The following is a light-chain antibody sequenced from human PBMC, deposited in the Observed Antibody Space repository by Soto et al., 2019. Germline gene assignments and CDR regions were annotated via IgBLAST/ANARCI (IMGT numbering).Light chain of an antibody. CDR2: AAS. CDR1: QGISNY. J-gene: IGKJ4*01. CDR3: QKYNSAPLT. V-gene: IGKV1-27*01. Sequence: DIQMPQSPSSLSASVGDRVTITCRASQGISNYLARYQQKPGKVPKVLMYAASTFQSGLPSRFSGSGSGTDFTRTTSSLQPEEVATYYCQKYNSAPLTFGVGTKVEIK.